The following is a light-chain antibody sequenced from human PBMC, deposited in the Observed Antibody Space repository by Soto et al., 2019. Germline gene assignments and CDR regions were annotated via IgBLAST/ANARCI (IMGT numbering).Light chain of an antibody. Sequence: QSALTQPASVSGSPGQSITISCTGSNSNVGNFDLVCWYQQIPGKAPQLILFEVSRRPSRVSDRFSGSKSGNTASLTISGLQTEDEGDYYCSSYRSGNTLVVFGGGTKLTVL. V-gene: IGLV2-14*02. CDR3: SSYRSGNTLVV. CDR2: EVS. J-gene: IGLJ2*01. CDR1: NSNVGNFDL.